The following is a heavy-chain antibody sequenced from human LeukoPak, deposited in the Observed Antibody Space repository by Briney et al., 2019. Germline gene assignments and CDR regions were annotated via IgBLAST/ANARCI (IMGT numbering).Heavy chain of an antibody. D-gene: IGHD3-9*01. CDR1: GFTFSSYT. Sequence: KPGGSLRLSCAASGFTFSSYTMNWVRQAPGKGLEWVSSISSSSSYIYYADSVKGRFTISRDNAKNSLYLQMNSLRAVDTAVYYCARDTYDILTGYYKWAFDIWGQGTMVTASS. CDR2: ISSSSSYI. J-gene: IGHJ3*02. V-gene: IGHV3-21*06. CDR3: ARDTYDILTGYYKWAFDI.